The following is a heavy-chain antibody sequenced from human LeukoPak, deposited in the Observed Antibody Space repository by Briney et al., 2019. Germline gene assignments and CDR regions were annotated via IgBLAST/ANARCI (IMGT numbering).Heavy chain of an antibody. Sequence: GGSLRLSCAASGFTFSSYGMHWVRQAPGKGLEWVAVIWYNGSNKYYADSVKGRFTISRDNSKNTLYLQMNSLRAEDTAVYYCARLYCSSTSCHDYWGQGTLVTVSS. CDR1: GFTFSSYG. J-gene: IGHJ4*02. V-gene: IGHV3-33*01. D-gene: IGHD2-2*01. CDR3: ARLYCSSTSCHDY. CDR2: IWYNGSNK.